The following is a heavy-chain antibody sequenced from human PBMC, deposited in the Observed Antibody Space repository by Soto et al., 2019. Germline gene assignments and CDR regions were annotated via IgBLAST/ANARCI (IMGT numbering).Heavy chain of an antibody. J-gene: IGHJ4*02. Sequence: PVGSLRLSCASSVFSFSDYPMSCVRHAPGKGLEWVSFTSVSGGTTHYADSVKGRFSISRDNSKRTLYLQMSSLRVDDTALYYCAKAGGEIAAAVFDYGGQGSQVTV. CDR3: AKAGGEIAAAVFDY. CDR1: VFSFSDYP. D-gene: IGHD6-13*01. CDR2: TSVSGGTT. V-gene: IGHV3-23*01.